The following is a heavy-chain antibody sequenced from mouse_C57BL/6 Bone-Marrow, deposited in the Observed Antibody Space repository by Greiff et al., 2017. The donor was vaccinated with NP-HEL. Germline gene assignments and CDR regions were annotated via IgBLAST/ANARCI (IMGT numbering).Heavy chain of an antibody. Sequence: VQLQQPGAELVKPGASVKRSCKASGYTFTGYWITWVKQRPGQGLGWIGDIYPGSGSTNYNEKFKSKATLTVDTSSSTAYMQLSSLTSEDSAVYYCARGLGQDYWGQGTTLTVSS. D-gene: IGHD4-1*01. J-gene: IGHJ2*01. CDR3: ARGLGQDY. CDR1: GYTFTGYW. CDR2: IYPGSGST. V-gene: IGHV1-55*01.